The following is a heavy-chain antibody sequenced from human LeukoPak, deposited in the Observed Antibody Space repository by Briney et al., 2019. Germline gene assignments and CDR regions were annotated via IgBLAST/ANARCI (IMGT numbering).Heavy chain of an antibody. CDR2: INLNSGGT. V-gene: IGHV1-2*02. J-gene: IGHJ4*02. Sequence: ASLKLSCTASGYTFTDYYIHWVRQAPGQGLEWMGWINLNSGGTDYAQKFQGRFTMTRDTSISTAYMELSGLRSDDTAVYYCAREDGSDCIDYWGQGTLVTVSS. D-gene: IGHD1-26*01. CDR3: AREDGSDCIDY. CDR1: GYTFTDYY.